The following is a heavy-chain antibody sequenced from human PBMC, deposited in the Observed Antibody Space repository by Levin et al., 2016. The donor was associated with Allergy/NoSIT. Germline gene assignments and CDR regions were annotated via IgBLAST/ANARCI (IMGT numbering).Heavy chain of an antibody. D-gene: IGHD3-22*01. CDR3: ARDSRWRRVYYYDAPGLGDGFDI. J-gene: IGHJ3*02. V-gene: IGHV3-23*01. CDR2: ITGSGGRT. Sequence: GGSLRLSCTASGLTISNYAMIWVRQAPGKGLEWVSGITGSGGRTYYADSLKGRFTISRDNSRNMVYLQMISLRVEDTAVYYCARDSRWRRVYYYDAPGLGDGFDIWGQGTMVPVSS. CDR1: GLTISNYA.